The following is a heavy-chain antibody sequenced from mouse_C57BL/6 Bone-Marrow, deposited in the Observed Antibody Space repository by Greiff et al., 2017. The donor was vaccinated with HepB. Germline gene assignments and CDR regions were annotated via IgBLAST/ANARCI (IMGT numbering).Heavy chain of an antibody. CDR1: GFHIKDDS. CDR3: TLYYYGSSY. CDR2: IDPENGDT. J-gene: IGHJ2*01. Sequence: VQLQQSGAALVRPGASVKLSCTASGFHIKDDSMHWVKQRPEQGLEWIGWIDPENGDTEYASKFQGKATITADTSSNTAYLQLSSLTSEDTAVYYCTLYYYGSSYGGQGTTLTVSS. D-gene: IGHD1-1*01. V-gene: IGHV14-4*01.